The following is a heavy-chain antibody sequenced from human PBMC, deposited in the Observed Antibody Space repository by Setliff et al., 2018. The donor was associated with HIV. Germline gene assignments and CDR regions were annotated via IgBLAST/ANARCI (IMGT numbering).Heavy chain of an antibody. CDR1: GFTFMNYA. CDR2: ISGSGGNT. Sequence: GGSLRLSCAASGFTFMNYAMSWVRQAPGKGLAWVSTISGSGGNTYYADSVKGRFTISRDNSNNMLFLQMNSLRTEDTAVYYCRTVRIAVPDDFDFWGQGTLVTVSS. D-gene: IGHD6-19*01. V-gene: IGHV3-23*01. J-gene: IGHJ4*02. CDR3: RTVRIAVPDDFDF.